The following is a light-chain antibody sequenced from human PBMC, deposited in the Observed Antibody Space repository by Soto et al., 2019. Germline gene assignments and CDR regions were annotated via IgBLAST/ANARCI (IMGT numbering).Light chain of an antibody. V-gene: IGKV1-27*01. Sequence: DIQMTQSPSSLSASVGDRVTITCRASQDIGNYLAWFQQKPGTVPKLLIYGASTLQSGVPSRFSGSGSGTDFTLTIRSLQPEDVATFYCQKYSGVPITFGQGTRLEI. CDR1: QDIGNY. CDR3: QKYSGVPIT. J-gene: IGKJ5*01. CDR2: GAS.